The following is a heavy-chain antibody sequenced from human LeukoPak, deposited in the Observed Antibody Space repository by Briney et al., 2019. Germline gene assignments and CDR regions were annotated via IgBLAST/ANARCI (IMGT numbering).Heavy chain of an antibody. V-gene: IGHV4-39*07. CDR2: IYYSGST. CDR3: ARLDTVTTLVDY. D-gene: IGHD4-17*01. J-gene: IGHJ4*02. CDR1: GGSISSSSYY. Sequence: SETLPLTCTVSGGSISSSSYYWGWIRQPPGKGLEWIGSIYYSGSTYYNPSLKSRVTISVDTSKNQFSLKLSSVTAADTAVYYCARLDTVTTLVDYWGQGTLVTVSS.